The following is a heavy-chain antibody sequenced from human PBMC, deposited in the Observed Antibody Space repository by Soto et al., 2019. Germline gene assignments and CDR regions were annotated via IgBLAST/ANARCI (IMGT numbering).Heavy chain of an antibody. Sequence: QVQLVESGGGVVQPGRSLRLSCAASGFTFSSYAMHWVRQAPGKGLEWVAVISYDGSNKYYADSVKGRFTISRDNSKNTLYLQMNILRAEDTAVYYCATAYATMVRGVVGDFWGQGTLVTVSS. V-gene: IGHV3-30-3*01. CDR1: GFTFSSYA. D-gene: IGHD3-10*01. J-gene: IGHJ4*02. CDR3: ATAYATMVRGVVGDF. CDR2: ISYDGSNK.